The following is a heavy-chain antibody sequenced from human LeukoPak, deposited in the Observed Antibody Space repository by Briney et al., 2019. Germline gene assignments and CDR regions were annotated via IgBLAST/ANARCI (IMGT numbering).Heavy chain of an antibody. D-gene: IGHD6-13*01. J-gene: IGHJ5*02. CDR2: IYYSGST. V-gene: IGHV4-59*08. CDR3: ARHGIAVAHVRSYNWFDP. CDR1: GGSISSYY. Sequence: SETLSLTCTVSGGSISSYYWSWIRQPPGKGLEWIGYIYYSGSTNYNPSLKSRVTISVDTSKNQFSLKLSSVTAADTAVYYCARHGIAVAHVRSYNWFDPWGQGTLVTVSS.